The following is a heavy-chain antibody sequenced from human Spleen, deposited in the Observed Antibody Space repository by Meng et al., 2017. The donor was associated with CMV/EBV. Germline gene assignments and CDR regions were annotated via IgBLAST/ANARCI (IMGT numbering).Heavy chain of an antibody. Sequence: SETLSLTCTVSGGSISSSSYYWGWIRQPPGKGLEWIGSIFYSGSTYYNPSLKSRVTISVDTSKNQFSLKLSSVTAADMAVYYCARLYSSSWPVPLFDYWGQGTLVTVSS. CDR3: ARLYSSSWPVPLFDY. CDR2: IFYSGST. CDR1: GGSISSSSYY. D-gene: IGHD6-13*01. V-gene: IGHV4-39*01. J-gene: IGHJ4*02.